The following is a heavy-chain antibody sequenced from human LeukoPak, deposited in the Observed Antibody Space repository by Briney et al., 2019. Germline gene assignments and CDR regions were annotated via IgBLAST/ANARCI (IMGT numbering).Heavy chain of an antibody. Sequence: ASVKVSCKASGYTFTGYYMHWVRQAPGQGLEWMGWINPNSGDTNYAQKFQGRVTMTRDTSISTAYMELSRLKSDDTAVYYCARAYGYYDPLDYWGQGTLVTVSS. V-gene: IGHV1-2*02. CDR3: ARAYGYYDPLDY. D-gene: IGHD4-17*01. CDR1: GYTFTGYY. J-gene: IGHJ4*02. CDR2: INPNSGDT.